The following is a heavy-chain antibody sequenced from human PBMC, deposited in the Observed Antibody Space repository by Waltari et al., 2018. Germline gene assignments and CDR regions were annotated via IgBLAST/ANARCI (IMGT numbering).Heavy chain of an antibody. CDR1: GGSISSSSYY. CDR2: IYYSGST. Sequence: QLQLQESGPGLVKPSETLSLTCTVSGGSISSSSYYWGWIRQPPGKGLEWIGSIYYSGSTYYNPSLKSRVTISVDTSKNQFSLKLSSVTAADTAVYYCARDSRQLVRDAFDIWGQGTMVTVSS. CDR3: ARDSRQLVRDAFDI. J-gene: IGHJ3*02. V-gene: IGHV4-39*07. D-gene: IGHD6-13*01.